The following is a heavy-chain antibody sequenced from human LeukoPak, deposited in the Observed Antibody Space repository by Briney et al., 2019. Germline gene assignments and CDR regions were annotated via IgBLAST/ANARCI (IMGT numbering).Heavy chain of an antibody. Sequence: PSETLSLTCTVSGGSISSYYWSRIRQPPGKGLEWIGYIYYSGSTNYNPSLKSRVTISVDTSKNQFSLKLSSVTAADTAVYYCAREVNGLDYWGQGTLVTVSS. CDR1: GGSISSYY. CDR2: IYYSGST. CDR3: AREVNGLDY. V-gene: IGHV4-59*01. J-gene: IGHJ4*02.